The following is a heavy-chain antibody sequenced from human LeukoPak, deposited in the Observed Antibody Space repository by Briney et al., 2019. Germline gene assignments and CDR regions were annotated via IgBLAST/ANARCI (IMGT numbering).Heavy chain of an antibody. CDR3: AKALAARNNWFDP. J-gene: IGHJ5*02. CDR1: GFTFDDYA. CDR2: ISWNSGSI. Sequence: GGSLRLSCAASGFTFDDYAMHWVRHAPGKGLEWVSGISWNSGSIGYADSVKGRFTISRDNAKNSLYLQMNSLRAEDTALYYCAKALAARNNWFDPWGQGTLVTVSS. D-gene: IGHD6-6*01. V-gene: IGHV3-9*01.